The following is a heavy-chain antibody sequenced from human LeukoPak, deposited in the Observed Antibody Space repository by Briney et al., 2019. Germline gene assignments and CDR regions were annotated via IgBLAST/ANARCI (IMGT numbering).Heavy chain of an antibody. V-gene: IGHV1-18*01. Sequence: GASVKVSCKASGGTFSSYAISWVRQAPGQGLEWMGWISAYNGNTNYAQKLQGRVTMTTDTSTSTAYMELRSLRSDDTAVYYCARDRNYYGSGDSPFDPWGQGTLVTVSS. J-gene: IGHJ5*02. CDR2: ISAYNGNT. D-gene: IGHD3-10*01. CDR1: GGTFSSYA. CDR3: ARDRNYYGSGDSPFDP.